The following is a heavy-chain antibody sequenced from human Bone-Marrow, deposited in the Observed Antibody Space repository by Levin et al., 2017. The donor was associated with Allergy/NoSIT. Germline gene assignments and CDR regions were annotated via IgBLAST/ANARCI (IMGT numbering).Heavy chain of an antibody. CDR1: DDTFSSFDG. CDR3: ATRGNPYVDN. Sequence: GESLKISCKLSDDTFSSFDGFAWVRQAPGQGLEWMGWINSHSGNTQYAQNLQGRVIMTTDTSTSTAYMELRSLRSDDTAIYYCATRGNPYVDNWGRGTLVTVSS. CDR2: INSHSGNT. V-gene: IGHV1-18*01. J-gene: IGHJ4*02.